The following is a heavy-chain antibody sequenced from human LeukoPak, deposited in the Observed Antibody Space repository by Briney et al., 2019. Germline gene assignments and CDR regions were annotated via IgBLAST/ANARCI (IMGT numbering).Heavy chain of an antibody. D-gene: IGHD3-3*01. CDR3: ARVHYDFWSGYRGGGWFDP. CDR1: GGSISSGDYY. Sequence: SQTLSLTCTVSGGSISSGDYYCSWIRQPPGKGLEWIGYIYYSGSTYYNPSLKSRVTISVDTSKNQFSLKLSSVTAADAAVYYCARVHYDFWSGYRGGGWFDPWGQGTLVTVSS. CDR2: IYYSGST. V-gene: IGHV4-30-4*08. J-gene: IGHJ5*02.